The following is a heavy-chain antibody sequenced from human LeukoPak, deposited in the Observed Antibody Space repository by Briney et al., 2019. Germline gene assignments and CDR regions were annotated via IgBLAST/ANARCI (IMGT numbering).Heavy chain of an antibody. J-gene: IGHJ3*02. CDR3: ASTYYDFWSGYVEGDAFDI. D-gene: IGHD3-3*01. V-gene: IGHV4-38-2*02. CDR1: GYSISSGYY. Sequence: SETLSLTCTVSGYSISSGYYWGWIRQPPGKGLEWSGSIYHSGSTYYNPSLKSRVTISVDTSKNQFSLKLSSVTAADTAVYYCASTYYDFWSGYVEGDAFDIWGQGTMVTVSS. CDR2: IYHSGST.